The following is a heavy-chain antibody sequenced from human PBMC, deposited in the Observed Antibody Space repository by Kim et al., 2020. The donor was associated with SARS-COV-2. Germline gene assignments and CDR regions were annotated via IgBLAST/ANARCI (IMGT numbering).Heavy chain of an antibody. Sequence: GGSLRLSCAASGFTFSSYAMSWVRQAPGKGLEWVSAISGSGGSTYYADSVKGRFTISRDNSKNTLYLQMNSLRAEDTAVYYCAKDPVDGVAAAFDPNWFDPWGQGTLVTVSS. CDR1: GFTFSSYA. J-gene: IGHJ5*02. V-gene: IGHV3-23*01. CDR2: ISGSGGST. CDR3: AKDPVDGVAAAFDPNWFDP. D-gene: IGHD6-13*01.